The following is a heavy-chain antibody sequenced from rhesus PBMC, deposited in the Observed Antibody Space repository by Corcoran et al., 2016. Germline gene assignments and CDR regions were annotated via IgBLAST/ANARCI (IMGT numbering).Heavy chain of an antibody. CDR2: INSGGGST. Sequence: EVQLVETGGGLVQPGGSLKLSCAASGFTFSSYGMSWVRRAPGKGLEWVSAINSGGGSTYYADSGQGRFTISRDNSKNTLSLQMNSLRAEDTAVYYCAKARYYSSWSLVYWGQGVLVTVSS. D-gene: IGHD6-13*01. CDR3: AKARYYSSWSLVY. J-gene: IGHJ4*01. CDR1: GFTFSSYG. V-gene: IGHV3S5*01.